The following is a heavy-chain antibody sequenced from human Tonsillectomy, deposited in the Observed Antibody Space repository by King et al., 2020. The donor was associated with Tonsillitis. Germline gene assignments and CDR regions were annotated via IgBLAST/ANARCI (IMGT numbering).Heavy chain of an antibody. CDR1: GFTFSSYG. CDR3: AKDLGYYDSIGYFDY. CDR2: ISYDGSDK. D-gene: IGHD3-22*01. J-gene: IGHJ4*02. Sequence: VQLVESGGGVVQPGRSLRLSCAASGFTFSSYGMHCVRQAPGKGLEWVTVISYDGSDKYYADSVKGRFTLSRDNSKNTLHLQMNSLRAEDTAVYYCAKDLGYYDSIGYFDYWGQGTLVTVSS. V-gene: IGHV3-30*18.